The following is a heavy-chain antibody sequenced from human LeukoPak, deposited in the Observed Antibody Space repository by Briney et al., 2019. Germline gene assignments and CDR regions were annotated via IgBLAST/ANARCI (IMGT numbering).Heavy chain of an antibody. CDR3: AKDYYGSGIHGFDY. D-gene: IGHD3-10*01. V-gene: IGHV3-30*02. CDR2: IRYDGSNK. Sequence: SGGSLRLSCAASGLTFSSYGMHWVRQAPGKGLEWVAFIRYDGSNKYYADSVKGRFTISRDNSKNTQYLQMNSLRAEDTAVYYCAKDYYGSGIHGFDYWGQGTLVTVSS. CDR1: GLTFSSYG. J-gene: IGHJ4*02.